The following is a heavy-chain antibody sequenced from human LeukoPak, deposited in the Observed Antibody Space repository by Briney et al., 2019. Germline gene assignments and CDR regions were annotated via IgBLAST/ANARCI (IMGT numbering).Heavy chain of an antibody. D-gene: IGHD2-15*01. CDR3: ARHNSYLVSAAYDY. Sequence: SETLSLTCTVSGDSITSYYWTWIRQPPGKGLEWIGYVHHSGSTNYNPSLKSRLTISVDTSKNQFSLKLTSVSAADTAVYYCARHNSYLVSAAYDYWGQGALGTVCS. J-gene: IGHJ4*02. CDR2: VHHSGST. V-gene: IGHV4-59*01. CDR1: GDSITSYY.